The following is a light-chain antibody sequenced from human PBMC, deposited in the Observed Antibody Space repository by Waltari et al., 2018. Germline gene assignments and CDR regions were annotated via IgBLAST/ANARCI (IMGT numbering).Light chain of an antibody. CDR3: CSYADRFTVIL. V-gene: IGLV2-11*01. Sequence: QSALTQPRSVSGSLGQSVTISCTVTSTDVGGYNYVSWYQQRPGEAPQLIIYDVTQRPSGVPDRFSGSKSGNAASLTISGLQGEDEADYYCCSYADRFTVILFGAGTKLTVL. CDR2: DVT. CDR1: STDVGGYNY. J-gene: IGLJ3*02.